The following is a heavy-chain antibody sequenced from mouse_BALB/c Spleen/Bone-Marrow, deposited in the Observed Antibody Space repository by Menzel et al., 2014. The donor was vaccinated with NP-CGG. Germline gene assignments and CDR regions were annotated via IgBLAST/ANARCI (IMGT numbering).Heavy chain of an antibody. V-gene: IGHV1S81*02. J-gene: IGHJ2*01. Sequence: GAELVKPGASVKLSCKASGYTFTSYWMHWVKQRPGQGLEWIGEINPSNGRTNYNEKFKSKATLTVDKSSSTAYMQLSSLTSEDSEVYYCAREGPLDYWGQGTTLTVSS. CDR3: AREGPLDY. CDR2: INPSNGRT. CDR1: GYTFTSYW. D-gene: IGHD6-1*01.